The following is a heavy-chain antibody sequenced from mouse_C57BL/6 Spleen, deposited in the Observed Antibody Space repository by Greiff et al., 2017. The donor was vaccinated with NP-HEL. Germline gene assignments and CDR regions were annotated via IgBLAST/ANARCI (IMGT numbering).Heavy chain of an antibody. CDR1: GYTFTGYW. Sequence: QVQLQQSGAELMKPGASVKLSCKATGYTFTGYWIEWVKQRPGHGLEWIGEILPGSGSTNYNEKFKGKATFTADTSSNTAYMQLSSLTTEDSAIYYCAKGSYYYGSSYYFDYWGQGTTLTVSS. CDR3: AKGSYYYGSSYYFDY. D-gene: IGHD1-1*01. CDR2: ILPGSGST. J-gene: IGHJ2*01. V-gene: IGHV1-9*01.